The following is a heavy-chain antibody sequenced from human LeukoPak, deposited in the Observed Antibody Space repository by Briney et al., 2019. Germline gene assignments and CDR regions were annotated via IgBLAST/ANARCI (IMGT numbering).Heavy chain of an antibody. CDR2: INHSGST. Sequence: SETLFLTCTVSGGSISSYYWSWIRQPPGKGLEWIGEINHSGSTNYNPSLKSRVTISVDTSKNQFSLKLSSVTAADTAVYYCARGKGYSSGWYYYYYMDVWGKGTTVTVSS. D-gene: IGHD6-19*01. CDR1: GGSISSYY. CDR3: ARGKGYSSGWYYYYYMDV. J-gene: IGHJ6*03. V-gene: IGHV4-34*01.